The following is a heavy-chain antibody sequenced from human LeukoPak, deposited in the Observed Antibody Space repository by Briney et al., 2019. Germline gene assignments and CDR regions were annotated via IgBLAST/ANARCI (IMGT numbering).Heavy chain of an antibody. V-gene: IGHV6-1*01. Sequence: SQTLSLTCAISGDSVSSNSAAWNWIRQSPSRGLEWLGRTYYRSKWYNDYAVSVKSRITINPDTSKNQFSLQLNSVTPEDTAVCYCARDLPRRITWGDDAFDIWGQGTMVTVSS. CDR3: ARDLPRRITWGDDAFDI. CDR1: GDSVSSNSAA. J-gene: IGHJ3*02. D-gene: IGHD7-27*01. CDR2: TYYRSKWYN.